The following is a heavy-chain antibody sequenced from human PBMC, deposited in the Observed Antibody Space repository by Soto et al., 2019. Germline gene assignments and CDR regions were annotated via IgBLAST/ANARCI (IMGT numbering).Heavy chain of an antibody. J-gene: IGHJ4*02. CDR1: GFSLSTSGVG. V-gene: IGHV2-5*02. CDR3: AHRPSYCSGGSCYSGFDY. D-gene: IGHD2-15*01. CDR2: IYWDDDK. Sequence: QITLKESGPTLVKPTQTLTLTCTFSGFSLSTSGVGVGWIRQPPGKALEWLALIYWDDDKRYSPSLKSRITITKDTSENLVVLTMTNMDPVDTATYYCAHRPSYCSGGSCYSGFDYWGQGTLVTVSS.